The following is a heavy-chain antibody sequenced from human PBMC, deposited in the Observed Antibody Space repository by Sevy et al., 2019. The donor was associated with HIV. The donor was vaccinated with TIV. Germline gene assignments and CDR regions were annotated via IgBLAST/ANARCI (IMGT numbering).Heavy chain of an antibody. CDR1: GFTFSSYG. J-gene: IGHJ6*02. V-gene: IGHV3-33*01. Sequence: RGSLRLSCAASGFTFSSYGMHWVRQAPGEGLEWVAVIWYDGSNEYYADSVKGRFTISRDNSKNTLYLQMNSLRAEDTAVYYCARDPTNYDSSGYFYYGMDVWGQGTTVTVSS. CDR2: IWYDGSNE. CDR3: ARDPTNYDSSGYFYYGMDV. D-gene: IGHD3-22*01.